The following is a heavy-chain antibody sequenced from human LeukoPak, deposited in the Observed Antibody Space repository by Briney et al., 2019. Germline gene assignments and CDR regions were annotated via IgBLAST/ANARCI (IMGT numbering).Heavy chain of an antibody. Sequence: DSVKDRFTISRDNAKNSLFLQMNTLRAEDTAVYYCARDLSVAGFDFWGQGTMVTVSS. D-gene: IGHD6-19*01. V-gene: IGHV3-7*01. CDR3: ARDLSVAGFDF. J-gene: IGHJ3*01.